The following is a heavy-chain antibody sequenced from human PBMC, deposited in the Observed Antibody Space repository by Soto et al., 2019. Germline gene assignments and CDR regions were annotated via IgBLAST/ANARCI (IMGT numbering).Heavy chain of an antibody. CDR2: IYWDDDK. V-gene: IGHV2-5*02. D-gene: IGHD2-2*01. CDR1: GFSLTTRGKG. J-gene: IGHJ5*02. CDR3: AHRQVPTSEPAWFDP. Sequence: QITLKESGPTLVKPTQTLTLTCTFSGFSLTTRGKGVGWIRQPPGKALEWLALIYWDDDKRYRPSLKSRLTIRKDTSRNQLVLTMTNMDPVDTATYYCAHRQVPTSEPAWFDPWGQGTLVTVSS.